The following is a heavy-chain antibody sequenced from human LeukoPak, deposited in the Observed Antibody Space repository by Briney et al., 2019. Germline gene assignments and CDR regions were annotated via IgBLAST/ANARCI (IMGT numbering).Heavy chain of an antibody. CDR2: I. V-gene: IGHV5-51*01. CDR3: ARRGEAMDPFDY. D-gene: IGHD5-18*01. J-gene: IGHJ4*02. CDR1: GYSFTSYW. Sequence: GESLNISCKDSGYSFTSYWIGWVRQMPGKGLEWMGIIYSPSFQGQVTISADKSINTAYLQWSSLKASDTAIYYCARRGEAMDPFDYWGQGTLVTVSS.